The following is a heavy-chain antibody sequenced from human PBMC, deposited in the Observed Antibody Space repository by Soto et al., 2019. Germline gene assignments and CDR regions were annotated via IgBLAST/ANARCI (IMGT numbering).Heavy chain of an antibody. CDR2: IIPIFGTA. D-gene: IGHD3-3*01. V-gene: IGHV1-69*13. J-gene: IGHJ6*02. CDR3: ARVSAIFGVLRDYYGMDA. CDR1: GGTFSSYA. Sequence: LVKVSCKASGGTFSSYAISWVRQAPGQGLEWMGGIIPIFGTANYAQKFQGRDTITEEESTSTAYMELSSLSSEDRAVYYCARVSAIFGVLRDYYGMDAWGQGTTGTV.